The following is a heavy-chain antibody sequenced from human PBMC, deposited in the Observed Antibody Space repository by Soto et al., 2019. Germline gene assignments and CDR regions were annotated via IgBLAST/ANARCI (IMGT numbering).Heavy chain of an antibody. J-gene: IGHJ4*02. V-gene: IGHV1-8*02. CDR2: MNPNSGNT. D-gene: IGHD3-9*01. CDR3: ARRQYDILTGYYIGGDY. Sequence: ASVKVSCKASGYTFTSYDINWARQATGQGLEWMGWMNPNSGNTGYAQKFQGRVTMTRNTSISTAYMELSSLRSEDTAVYYCARRQYDILTGYYIGGDYWGQGTLVTVSS. CDR1: GYTFTSYD.